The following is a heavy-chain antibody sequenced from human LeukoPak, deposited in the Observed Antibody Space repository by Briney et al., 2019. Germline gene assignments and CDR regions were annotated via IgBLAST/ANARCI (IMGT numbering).Heavy chain of an antibody. Sequence: ASVNVSCKASGYTFTSYGISWVRQAPGQGLEWMGGIIPIFGTANYAQKFQGRVTITADESTSTAYMELSSLRSEDTAVYYCARDRYCSSTSCYAGDYYYGMDVWGQGTTVTVSS. V-gene: IGHV1-69*13. CDR1: GYTFTSYG. CDR3: ARDRYCSSTSCYAGDYYYGMDV. J-gene: IGHJ6*02. D-gene: IGHD2-2*01. CDR2: IIPIFGTA.